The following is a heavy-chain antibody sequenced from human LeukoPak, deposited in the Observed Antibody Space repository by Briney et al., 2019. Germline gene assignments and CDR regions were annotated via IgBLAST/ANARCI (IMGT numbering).Heavy chain of an antibody. J-gene: IGHJ4*02. Sequence: SQTLSLTRTVSGGSISNSDYYWSWIRQSPGKGLEWVGYIYFNGYTYYSPFLRSRLAISIDTSKNHFSLNLTSVTAADTAVYYCARVANGDYFDFWGQGTLVTVSS. CDR2: IYFNGYT. CDR1: GGSISNSDYY. CDR3: ARVANGDYFDF. V-gene: IGHV4-30-4*01. D-gene: IGHD4-17*01.